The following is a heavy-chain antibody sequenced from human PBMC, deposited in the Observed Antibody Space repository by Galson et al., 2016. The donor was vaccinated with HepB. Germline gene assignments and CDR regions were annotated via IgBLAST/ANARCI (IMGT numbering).Heavy chain of an antibody. V-gene: IGHV4-31*03. J-gene: IGHJ4*02. Sequence: LTCTVSGGSISSGGYYWSWIRQHPGKGLEWIGYIYHSGSTYYNPSLKSRVTISVDTSKNQFSLKLSSVTAADTAVYFCARDRSSGSGSFGYWGQGTLVTVSS. CDR3: ARDRSSGSGSFGY. CDR1: GGSISSGGYY. CDR2: IYHSGST. D-gene: IGHD3-10*01.